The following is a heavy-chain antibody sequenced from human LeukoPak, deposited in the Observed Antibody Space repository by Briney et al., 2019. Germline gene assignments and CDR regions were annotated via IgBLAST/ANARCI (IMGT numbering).Heavy chain of an antibody. V-gene: IGHV3-30-3*01. J-gene: IGHJ4*02. D-gene: IGHD3-22*01. CDR3: ARDLTMIQVLVPTPSTEIDY. CDR1: GFTFSSYA. Sequence: GGSLRLSCAASGFTFSSYAMHWVRQAPGKGLEWVAVISYDGSNKYYADSVKGRFTISRDNSKNTLYLQMNSLRAEDTAVYYCARDLTMIQVLVPTPSTEIDYWGQGTLVTVSS. CDR2: ISYDGSNK.